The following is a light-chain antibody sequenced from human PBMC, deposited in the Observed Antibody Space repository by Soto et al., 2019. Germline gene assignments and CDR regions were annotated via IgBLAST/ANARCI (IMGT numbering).Light chain of an antibody. Sequence: EIVLTQSPATLSSSPGERATLSCRASQTVNSRLAWYQHKPGQAPRLLIYHTSNRATGIPARFSGSGSGTDFTLTISSLEPEDFAVYYYHQRQSWPRTFGQGTKV. CDR3: HQRQSWPRT. V-gene: IGKV3-11*01. J-gene: IGKJ1*01. CDR2: HTS. CDR1: QTVNSR.